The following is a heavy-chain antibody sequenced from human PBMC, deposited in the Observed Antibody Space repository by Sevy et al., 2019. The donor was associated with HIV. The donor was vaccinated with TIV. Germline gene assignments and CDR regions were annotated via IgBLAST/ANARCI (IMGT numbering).Heavy chain of an antibody. V-gene: IGHV1-18*01. CDR3: ARRGAFDFDTSGFLSP. D-gene: IGHD3-22*01. CDR2: ISVYNGKI. Sequence: ASVKVSCKASGYTFTSFGISWVRQAPGQGLEWVGWISVYNGKINYAQNFQGRVTMTTETSTRTAYMELKSLRSDDTAVYYCARRGAFDFDTSGFLSPWGQGTLVTVSS. J-gene: IGHJ5*02. CDR1: GYTFTSFG.